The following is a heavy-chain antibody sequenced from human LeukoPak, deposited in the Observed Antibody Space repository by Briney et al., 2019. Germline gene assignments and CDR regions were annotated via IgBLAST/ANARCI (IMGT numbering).Heavy chain of an antibody. CDR3: ARQGIAAAGTFPFDY. J-gene: IGHJ4*02. D-gene: IGHD6-13*01. V-gene: IGHV4-39*01. CDR1: GGSISSSSYY. Sequence: SETLSLTCTVSGGSISSSSYYWGWSRQPPGKGLEWIGSIYYSGSTYYNPSLKSRVTISVDTSKNQFSLKLSSVTAADTAVYYCARQGIAAAGTFPFDYWGQGTLVTVSS. CDR2: IYYSGST.